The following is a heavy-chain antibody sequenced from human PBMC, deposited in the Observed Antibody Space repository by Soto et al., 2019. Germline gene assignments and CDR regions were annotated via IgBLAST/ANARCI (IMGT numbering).Heavy chain of an antibody. Sequence: GASVKVSCKASGYTFTRYDINCVRPDTGQGLEWMGWMNPNSGNAGYAQKFQGRVTMTRNTSISTAYMELSSLRSEDTAVYYCARAMGWQLVHPHDAFDIWGRGTMVTVSS. CDR3: ARAMGWQLVHPHDAFDI. CDR2: MNPNSGNA. CDR1: GYTFTRYD. D-gene: IGHD6-6*01. V-gene: IGHV1-8*01. J-gene: IGHJ3*02.